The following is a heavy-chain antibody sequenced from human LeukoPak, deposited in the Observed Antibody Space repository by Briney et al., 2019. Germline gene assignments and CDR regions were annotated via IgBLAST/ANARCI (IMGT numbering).Heavy chain of an antibody. D-gene: IGHD3-22*01. CDR1: GGSISSGSYY. CDR2: MSYSERA. V-gene: IGHV4-39*07. J-gene: IGHJ4*02. Sequence: ASQTLSLTCTVSGGSISSGSYYCAWIRQPPGNGLEWIGGMSYSERAYYSPSLKSRVTLSLDKSKNQFSLKLSSVTAADTAVYYCAGYDGNTGRIDNWGQGTLVTVSS. CDR3: AGYDGNTGRIDN.